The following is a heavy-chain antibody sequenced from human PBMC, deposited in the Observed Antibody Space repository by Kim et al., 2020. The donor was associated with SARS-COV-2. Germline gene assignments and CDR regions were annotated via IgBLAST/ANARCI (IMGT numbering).Heavy chain of an antibody. CDR1: GYTLTELS. J-gene: IGHJ4*01. Sequence: ASVKVSCKVSGYTLTELSMHWVRQAPGKGLEWMGGFDPEDGETIYAQKFQGRVTMTEDTSTDTAYMELSSLRSEDTAVYYCATPGSMVRGVSFDYWGQGTLVTVSS. CDR2: FDPEDGET. V-gene: IGHV1-24*01. D-gene: IGHD3-10*01. CDR3: ATPGSMVRGVSFDY.